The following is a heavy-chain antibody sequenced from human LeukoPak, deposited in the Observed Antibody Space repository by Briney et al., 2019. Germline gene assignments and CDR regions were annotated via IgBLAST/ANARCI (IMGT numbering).Heavy chain of an antibody. Sequence: SVKVSCKASGFTFSNSAMQWVRQARGQRLEWIGWIVVGSGNTNYAQKFQTRVTITRDMSTSTAYMELSSLRSEDTAIYYCAADDMVAFKWGQGTLVTVSS. CDR3: AADDMVAFK. CDR2: IVVGSGNT. D-gene: IGHD5-12*01. V-gene: IGHV1-58*02. CDR1: GFTFSNSA. J-gene: IGHJ4*02.